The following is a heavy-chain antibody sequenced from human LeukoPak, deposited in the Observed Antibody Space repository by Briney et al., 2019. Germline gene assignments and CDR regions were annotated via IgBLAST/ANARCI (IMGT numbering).Heavy chain of an antibody. D-gene: IGHD3-10*01. CDR3: GRGGYYPDY. Sequence: PSETLSLTCTVSGVSISNYYWSWIRQSAGKGLEWIGRSYASGTFNYNPSLRGRVTMSVDTSRNQFSLKLSSVTAADMAVYYCGRGGYYPDYWGQGTLVTVSS. CDR1: GVSISNYY. J-gene: IGHJ4*02. CDR2: SYASGTF. V-gene: IGHV4-4*07.